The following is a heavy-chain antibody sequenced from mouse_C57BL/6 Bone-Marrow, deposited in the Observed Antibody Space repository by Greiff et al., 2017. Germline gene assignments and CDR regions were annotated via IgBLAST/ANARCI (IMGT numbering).Heavy chain of an antibody. CDR1: GFSLTSYG. V-gene: IGHV2-6-1*01. J-gene: IGHJ4*01. CDR2: IWSDGST. D-gene: IGHD2-4*01. Sequence: QVQLKESGPGLVAPSQSLSITCTVSGFSLTSYGVHWVRQPPGKGLEWLVVIWSDGSTTYNSALKSRLSISKDNSKSQVFLKMNSPQTYDTAMYYCARHGDSDDYDWYYAMDYWGQGTSVTVSS. CDR3: ARHGDSDDYDWYYAMDY.